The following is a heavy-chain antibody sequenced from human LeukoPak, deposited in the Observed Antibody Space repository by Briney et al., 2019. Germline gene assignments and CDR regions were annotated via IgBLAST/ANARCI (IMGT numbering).Heavy chain of an antibody. CDR1: GGSISSSSYY. J-gene: IGHJ4*02. CDR3: ARHISGYDFVDY. V-gene: IGHV4-39*01. Sequence: SETLSLTCTVSGGSISSSSYYWGWIRQPPGKGLEWIGSIYYSGSTYYNPSLKSRVTISVDTSKNQFSLKPSSVTAADTAVYYCARHISGYDFVDYWGQGTLVTVSS. D-gene: IGHD5-12*01. CDR2: IYYSGST.